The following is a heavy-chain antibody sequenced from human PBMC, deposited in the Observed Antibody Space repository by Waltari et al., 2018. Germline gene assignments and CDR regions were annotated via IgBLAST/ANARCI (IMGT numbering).Heavy chain of an antibody. J-gene: IGHJ4*02. CDR2: TFYRSKWYY. D-gene: IGHD3-10*01. V-gene: IGHV6-1*01. CDR1: GDSASSNSGA. Sequence: QVQLQQSGPGLVKPSQTLSPTCAITGDSASSNSGAWNWIRQSPSRGLEWLGRTFYRSKWYYDYAISVKSRITINADTSKNQFFLQLNSVTPEDTAVYYCARGRDSAFDYWGQGTLVTVSS. CDR3: ARGRDSAFDY.